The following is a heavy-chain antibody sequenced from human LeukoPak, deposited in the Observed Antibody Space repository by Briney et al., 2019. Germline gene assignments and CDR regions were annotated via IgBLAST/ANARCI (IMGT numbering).Heavy chain of an antibody. CDR1: GFTFSSSA. V-gene: IGHV3-23*01. D-gene: IGHD2-15*01. J-gene: IGHJ4*02. Sequence: GGSLRLSCAASGFTFSSSAMSWVRQAPGKGLEWVSAISNNGGYTYYADSVQGRFTISRDNAKNSLYLQMNSLRGEDTAVYYCARRYFDLWGQGTLVTVSS. CDR3: ARRYFDL. CDR2: ISNNGGYT.